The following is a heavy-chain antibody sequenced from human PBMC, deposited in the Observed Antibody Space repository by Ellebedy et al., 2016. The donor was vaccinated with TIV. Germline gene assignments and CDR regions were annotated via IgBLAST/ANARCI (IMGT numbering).Heavy chain of an antibody. V-gene: IGHV4-34*01. D-gene: IGHD3-9*01. Sequence: MPSETLSLTCDVVGGSLNNYYWSWIRQAPGKGLAWLGEVNLRGYSKNHPSLESRVTISVDTSNNRFSLKLTSVTAADTAVYFCARAGPFGPWLRLYYYYYLEVWGKGTTVTVSS. CDR3: ARAGPFGPWLRLYYYYYLEV. CDR2: VNLRGYS. J-gene: IGHJ6*03. CDR1: GGSLNNYY.